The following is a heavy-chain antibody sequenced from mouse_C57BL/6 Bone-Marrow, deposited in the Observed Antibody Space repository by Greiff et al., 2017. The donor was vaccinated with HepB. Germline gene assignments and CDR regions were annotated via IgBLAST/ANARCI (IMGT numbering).Heavy chain of an antibody. CDR1: GFTFSDYG. V-gene: IGHV5-17*01. J-gene: IGHJ2*01. Sequence: EVPLVESGGGLVKPGGSLKLSCAASGFTFSDYGMHCVRQAPEMGLEWVAYISSGSSTIYYADTVKGRFTISRANAKNTLFLQRTSLRSEDTAMYYCARGHRGYYEDWGEGTTLTVSS. D-gene: IGHD2-14*01. CDR2: ISSGSSTI. CDR3: ARGHRGYYED.